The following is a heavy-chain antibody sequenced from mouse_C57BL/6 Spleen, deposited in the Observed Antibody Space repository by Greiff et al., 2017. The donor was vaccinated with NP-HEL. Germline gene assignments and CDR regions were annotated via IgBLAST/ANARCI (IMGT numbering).Heavy chain of an antibody. J-gene: IGHJ2*01. CDR2: IYPGDGDT. CDR3: ARKGYSNPGNY. CDR1: GYAFSSYW. D-gene: IGHD2-5*01. V-gene: IGHV1-80*01. Sequence: VQLQESGAELVKPGASVKISCKASGYAFSSYWMNWVKQRPGKGLEWIGQIYPGDGDTNYNGKFKGKATLTADKSSSTAYMQLSSLTSEDSAVYFCARKGYSNPGNYWGQGTTLTVSS.